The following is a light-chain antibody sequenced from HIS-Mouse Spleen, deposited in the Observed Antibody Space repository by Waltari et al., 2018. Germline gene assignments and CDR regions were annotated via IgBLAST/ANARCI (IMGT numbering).Light chain of an antibody. V-gene: IGLV2-14*01. CDR1: SSAVGGYNY. CDR2: EVS. J-gene: IGLJ2*01. CDR3: SSYTSSSTLVV. Sequence: QSALTQPVSVSGSPGQSITISCTGTSSAVGGYNYVSWYQQHPGKAPKLMIYEVSNRPSGVSNRFSGSKSGNTASLTISGLQAEDEADYYCSSYTSSSTLVVFGGGTKLTVL.